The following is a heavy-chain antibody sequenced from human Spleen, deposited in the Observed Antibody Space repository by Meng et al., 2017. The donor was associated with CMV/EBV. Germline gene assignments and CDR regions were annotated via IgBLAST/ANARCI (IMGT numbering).Heavy chain of an antibody. V-gene: IGHV4-34*01. CDR2: ISHSGTT. CDR1: GGSFSGYS. Sequence: SETLSLTCAVYGGSFSGYSWTWIRQPPGKGLEWIGDISHSGTTNYNPSLKSRVAMSVDTSKKQFSLNLRSVTAADTGVYYCARHVTVDMIFVIISGYFDYWGRGTLVTVSS. D-gene: IGHD3-22*01. CDR3: ARHVTVDMIFVIISGYFDY. J-gene: IGHJ4*02.